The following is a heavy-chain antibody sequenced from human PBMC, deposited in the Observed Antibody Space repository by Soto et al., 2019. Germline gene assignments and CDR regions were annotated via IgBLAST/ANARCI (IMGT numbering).Heavy chain of an antibody. V-gene: IGHV4-61*01. J-gene: IGHJ4*02. CDR1: GGSFKSGSYS. D-gene: IGHD3-3*01. CDR2: VYHTRRT. CDR3: ARDFAYFDS. Sequence: PSETLSLTCTVSGGSFKSGSYSWSWIRQPPGKGPEWIGYVYHTRRTSYNPSLESRVSISMDTSKNQFSLNLDSVTAADTAVYFCARDFAYFDSWGQGTLVTVSS.